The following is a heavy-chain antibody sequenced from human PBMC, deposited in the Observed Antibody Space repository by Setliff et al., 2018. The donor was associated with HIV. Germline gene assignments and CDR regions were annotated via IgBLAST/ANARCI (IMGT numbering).Heavy chain of an antibody. Sequence: VASVKVSCKASGYTFTGNYMHWVRQAPGQGLIWMGRISPNTGATNSAQGFQGRLTMTSDTSVRTTYMELLALTSDDTAVYYCAYTSITTRRFDYWGQGTLVTVSS. J-gene: IGHJ4*02. CDR2: ISPNTGAT. V-gene: IGHV1-2*06. CDR3: AYTSITTRRFDY. CDR1: GYTFTGNY. D-gene: IGHD1-1*01.